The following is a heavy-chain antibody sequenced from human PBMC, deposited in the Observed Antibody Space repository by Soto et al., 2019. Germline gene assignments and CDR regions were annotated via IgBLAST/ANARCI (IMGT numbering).Heavy chain of an antibody. CDR1: GFTFSSYG. Sequence: GGSLRLSCAAPGFTFSSYGMHWVRQAPGKGLEWVAVISYDGSNKYYADSVKGRFTISRDNSKNTLYLQMNSLRAEDTAVYYCAKDFHLVRGVTTNWLDPWDQGTLVTVSS. D-gene: IGHD3-10*01. CDR2: ISYDGSNK. CDR3: AKDFHLVRGVTTNWLDP. V-gene: IGHV3-30*18. J-gene: IGHJ5*02.